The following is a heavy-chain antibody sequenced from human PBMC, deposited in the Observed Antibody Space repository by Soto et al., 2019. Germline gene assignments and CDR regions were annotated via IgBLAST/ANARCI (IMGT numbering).Heavy chain of an antibody. CDR2: FDPEDGET. V-gene: IGHV1-24*01. CDR3: ARAYCGGDCYAIGGEFDP. Sequence: GASVKVSCKVSGYTLTELSMHWVRQAPGKGLEWMGVFDPEDGETIYAQKFQGRVTMTEDTSTDTAYMELSSLISEDTAVYYCARAYCGGDCYAIGGEFDPWGQGTLVTVSS. D-gene: IGHD2-21*01. CDR1: GYTLTELS. J-gene: IGHJ5*02.